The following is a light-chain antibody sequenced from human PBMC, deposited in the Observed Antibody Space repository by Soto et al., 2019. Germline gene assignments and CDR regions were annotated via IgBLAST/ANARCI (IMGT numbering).Light chain of an antibody. CDR2: GAS. Sequence: EIVLTQFPGTLSLSPGERATLSCRASQSVSSSYLAWYQQKPGQAPRLLIYGASNRATGIPDRFSGSGSGTDFTLTISRLEPEDFAVYYCQQYGSSGTFGKGTKVDIK. CDR1: QSVSSSY. J-gene: IGKJ1*01. CDR3: QQYGSSGT. V-gene: IGKV3-20*01.